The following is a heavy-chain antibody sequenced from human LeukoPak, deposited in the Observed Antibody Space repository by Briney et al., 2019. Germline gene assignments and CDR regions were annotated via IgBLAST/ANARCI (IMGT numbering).Heavy chain of an antibody. Sequence: QTGGSLRLSCAASGFTFSSHAMSWVRRAPGKGLEWVSGLIENGATTYYADSVKGRFTISRDNSKNRLFLQMNSLRAEDTAVYYCTKSIAQDYFDYWGQGTLVTVSS. CDR2: LIENGATT. V-gene: IGHV3-23*01. CDR3: TKSIAQDYFDY. D-gene: IGHD2-21*01. J-gene: IGHJ4*02. CDR1: GFTFSSHA.